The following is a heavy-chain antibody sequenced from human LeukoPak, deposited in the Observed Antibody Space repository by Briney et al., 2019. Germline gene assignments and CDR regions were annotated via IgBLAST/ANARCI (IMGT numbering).Heavy chain of an antibody. Sequence: GGSLSLSCAASGFAFSTYSMHWVRQAPAKEQEWVAVISYDGSNKYYADSVKGRFTISRDNSKNTLYLQMNSLRAEDTAVYYCARDKEVLWGQGTLVTVSS. J-gene: IGHJ4*02. CDR2: ISYDGSNK. CDR3: ARDKEVL. D-gene: IGHD1-1*01. CDR1: GFAFSTYS. V-gene: IGHV3-30*01.